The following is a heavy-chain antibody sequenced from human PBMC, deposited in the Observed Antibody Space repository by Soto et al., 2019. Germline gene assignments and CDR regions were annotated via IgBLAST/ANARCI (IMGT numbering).Heavy chain of an antibody. V-gene: IGHV1-69*13. D-gene: IGHD6-13*01. CDR1: GGAFNNYA. CDR2: IVPVFPSV. CDR3: AREMPSTAAAYFYYGLNV. Sequence: GASVKVSGKASGGAFNNYAIYWVRQAPGQGLEWLGTIVPVFPSVYYAPRFQGRLTITADGSTDTVYMMLTSLKSEDTAVYYCAREMPSTAAAYFYYGLNVWGQGTSVTVFS. J-gene: IGHJ6*02.